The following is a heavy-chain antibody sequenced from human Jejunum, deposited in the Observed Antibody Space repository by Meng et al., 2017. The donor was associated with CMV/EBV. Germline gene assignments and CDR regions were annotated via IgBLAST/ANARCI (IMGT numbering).Heavy chain of an antibody. J-gene: IGHJ4*02. D-gene: IGHD2-2*01. CDR1: GYTFTSYA. V-gene: IGHV7-4-1*02. CDR3: ARETLYYCSSTSCYIGPPDY. CDR2: INTNTGNS. Sequence: VQLVPSCAVLKMPGASVKVSCKAPGYTFTSYAMNWVRQYPRQGLEWMGWINTNTGNSTYSKGFTGRFVFSLDTSVSTAYLQISSLTAEDTAVYYCARETLYYCSSTSCYIGPPDYWGQGTLVTVSS.